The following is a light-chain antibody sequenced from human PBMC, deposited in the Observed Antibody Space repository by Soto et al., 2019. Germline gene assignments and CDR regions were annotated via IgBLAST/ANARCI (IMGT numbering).Light chain of an antibody. Sequence: DIQMTQSPSSMYASVGDRVTITCRASQSISRYLNWYQQEPGKAPKLLIYAASSLQGGVPSRFSGSGSGTDFTLTISSLQPEDFATYYCQQSSSIPWTFGQGTKVEI. J-gene: IGKJ1*01. CDR2: AAS. CDR3: QQSSSIPWT. V-gene: IGKV1-39*01. CDR1: QSISRY.